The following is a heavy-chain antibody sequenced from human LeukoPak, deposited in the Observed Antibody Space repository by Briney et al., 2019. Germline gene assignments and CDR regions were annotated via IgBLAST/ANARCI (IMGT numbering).Heavy chain of an antibody. J-gene: IGHJ4*02. CDR1: GGSISSSNW. D-gene: IGHD3-10*01. V-gene: IGHV4-4*02. Sequence: PSGTLSLTCAVSGGSISSSNWWSWVRQPPGKGLEWIGEIYHSGSTNYNPSLKSRVTISVDKSKNQFSLKLSSVTAADTAVYYCARTPTYKRITMVRGIRAYYFDYWGQGTLVTVSS. CDR2: IYHSGST. CDR3: ARTPTYKRITMVRGIRAYYFDY.